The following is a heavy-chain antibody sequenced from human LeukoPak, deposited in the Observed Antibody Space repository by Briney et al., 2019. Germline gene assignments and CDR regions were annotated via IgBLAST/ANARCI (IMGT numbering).Heavy chain of an antibody. CDR3: TTDSGPRDYVGFDP. J-gene: IGHJ5*02. Sequence: PGGSLRLSCSASEFTHSNAWMSGVRQAPGKGLEWVGRIKSKTDGGTTDYAAPVKGRFTISRDDSKNTLYLQMDSLKTEDTAVYYCTTDSGPRDYVGFDPWGQGTLVTVSS. D-gene: IGHD4-17*01. CDR1: EFTHSNAW. V-gene: IGHV3-15*01. CDR2: IKSKTDGGTT.